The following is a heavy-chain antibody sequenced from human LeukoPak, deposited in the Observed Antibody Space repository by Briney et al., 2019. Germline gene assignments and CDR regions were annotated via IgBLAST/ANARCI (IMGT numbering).Heavy chain of an antibody. CDR2: INPNSGGT. V-gene: IGHV1-2*02. Sequence: ASVKVSCKASGYTFTSYYMHWVRQAPGQGLEWMGWINPNSGGTNYAQKFQGRVTMTRDTSISTAYMELSRLRSDDTAVYYCARDSSNTYYDFWSGYYTGYYYYYMDVWGKGTTVTVSS. CDR3: ARDSSNTYYDFWSGYYTGYYYYYMDV. D-gene: IGHD3-3*01. CDR1: GYTFTSYY. J-gene: IGHJ6*03.